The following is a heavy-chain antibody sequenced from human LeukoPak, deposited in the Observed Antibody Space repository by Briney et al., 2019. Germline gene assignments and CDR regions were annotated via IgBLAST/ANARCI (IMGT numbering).Heavy chain of an antibody. J-gene: IGHJ4*02. Sequence: PSETLSLTCVVSSYSISSGYYWGWIRQPPGKGLEWIGSISHSVGTYYNPSLKTRVTISVDTSKNQFSLRLSSGTAADTAVYYCARASRFCSGGSCSYYFDSWGQGSLVTVSS. V-gene: IGHV4-38-2*01. CDR1: SYSISSGYY. CDR2: ISHSVGT. CDR3: ARASRFCSGGSCSYYFDS. D-gene: IGHD2-15*01.